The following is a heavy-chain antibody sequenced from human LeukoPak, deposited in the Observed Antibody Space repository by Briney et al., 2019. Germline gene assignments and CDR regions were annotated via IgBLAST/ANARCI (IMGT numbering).Heavy chain of an antibody. J-gene: IGHJ4*02. CDR2: IRSTANGYAT. D-gene: IGHD3-10*01. Sequence: GGSLRLSCAASGLTFSRYWMRWVRQASGKGREWVGRIRSTANGYATAYAAWVKGRFTISRDDTKKQAYQQTDRQKTEDTAVYYCTGNYYVSGSYADFDYWGQGTLVTVS. CDR1: GLTFSRYW. V-gene: IGHV3-73*01. CDR3: TGNYYVSGSYADFDY.